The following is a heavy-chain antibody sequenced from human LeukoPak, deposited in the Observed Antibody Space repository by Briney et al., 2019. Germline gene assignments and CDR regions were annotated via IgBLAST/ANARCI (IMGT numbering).Heavy chain of an antibody. V-gene: IGHV1-8*01. D-gene: IGHD5-24*01. CDR1: GYTFTSYD. Sequence: GASVTVSCKASGYTFTSYDIYWVRQAPGQGLEWMGWMNANRGNTDYAQKFQGRVTISRNTSISTAYMELSSLRSEDTAVYYSARGSVRDRYNNWLDPWGEGALVTVSS. CDR3: ARGSVRDRYNNWLDP. J-gene: IGHJ5*02. CDR2: MNANRGNT.